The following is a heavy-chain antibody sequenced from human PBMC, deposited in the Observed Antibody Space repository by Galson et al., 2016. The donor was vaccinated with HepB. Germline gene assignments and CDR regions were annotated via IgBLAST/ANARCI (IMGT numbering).Heavy chain of an antibody. V-gene: IGHV2-5*01. D-gene: IGHD1-1*01. Sequence: PALVKPTQTLTLTCTFTGFSLSTSGVGVGWIRQPPGEALEWLALIYWNDDKRYSPSLKSSFSITKDTSKNQVVLTMTNMDPVDTATYYCSRRTLHAGHWTFDYWGQGTLGTVSS. CDR1: GFSLSTSGVG. J-gene: IGHJ4*02. CDR2: IYWNDDK. CDR3: SRRTLHAGHWTFDY.